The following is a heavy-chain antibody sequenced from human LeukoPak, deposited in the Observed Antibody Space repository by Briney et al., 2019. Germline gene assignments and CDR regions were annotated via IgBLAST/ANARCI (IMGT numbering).Heavy chain of an antibody. CDR1: GFTFSSYG. J-gene: IGHJ4*02. CDR3: ARDRYSSGRLDY. D-gene: IGHD6-19*01. V-gene: IGHV3-33*01. Sequence: GGSLRLSCAASGFTFSSYGMHWVRQAPGKGLEWVAVIWYDGSNKYYADSVRGRFTISRDNSKNTLYLQMNSLRAEDTAVYYCARDRYSSGRLDYWGQGTLVTVSS. CDR2: IWYDGSNK.